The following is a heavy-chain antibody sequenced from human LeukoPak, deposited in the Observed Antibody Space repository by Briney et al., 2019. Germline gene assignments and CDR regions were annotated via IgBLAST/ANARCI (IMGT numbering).Heavy chain of an antibody. CDR1: GFTFSSYA. Sequence: GGSLRLSCAASGFTFSSYAMSWVRQAPGKGLEWVSAISGSGGSTYYADSVKGRFTISRDNSKNTLYLQMNSLRAEDTAVYYRAKARHSGYDLAEEYFDYWGQGTLVTVSS. CDR2: ISGSGGST. D-gene: IGHD5-12*01. J-gene: IGHJ4*02. CDR3: AKARHSGYDLAEEYFDY. V-gene: IGHV3-23*01.